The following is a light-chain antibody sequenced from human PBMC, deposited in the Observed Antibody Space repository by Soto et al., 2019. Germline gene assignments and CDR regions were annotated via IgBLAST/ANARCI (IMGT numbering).Light chain of an antibody. J-gene: IGLJ1*01. CDR2: DNN. CDR1: SSNVGSNY. V-gene: IGLV1-51*01. Sequence: QSVLTQAPSVSAAPGQKVTISCSGSSSNVGSNYVSWYQQLPGTAPKLLIYDNNKRPSGIPDRFSGSKSGNTASLTISGLQAEDEADYYCSSYTSSSIYVFGTGTKVTVL. CDR3: SSYTSSSIYV.